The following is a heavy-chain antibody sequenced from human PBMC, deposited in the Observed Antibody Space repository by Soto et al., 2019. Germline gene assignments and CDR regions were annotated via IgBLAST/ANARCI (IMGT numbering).Heavy chain of an antibody. CDR3: AKGVTYYFDS. Sequence: SETLSLTCSVSGASISNFYWSWIRQSAGKGLEWIGRLYTRGTTDYNPSLKSRVTMSIDTSKNRVSLSLTSVTAADTAVYYCAKGVTYYFDSRGQGIVVTVSS. V-gene: IGHV4-4*07. CDR2: LYTRGTT. CDR1: GASISNFY. J-gene: IGHJ4*02. D-gene: IGHD2-21*02.